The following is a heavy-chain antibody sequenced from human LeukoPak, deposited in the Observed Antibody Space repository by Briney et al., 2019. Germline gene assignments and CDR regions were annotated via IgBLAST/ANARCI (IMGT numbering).Heavy chain of an antibody. V-gene: IGHV3-64*01. J-gene: IGHJ4*02. CDR1: GFTFSSYA. Sequence: GGSLRLSCAASGFTFSSYAMHWVRQAPGKGLEYVSAISSNGGSTYYANSVKGRFTTSRDNSKNTLYLQMGSLRAEDMAVYYCASPGAYYWGQGTLVTVSS. CDR2: ISSNGGST. CDR3: ASPGAYY.